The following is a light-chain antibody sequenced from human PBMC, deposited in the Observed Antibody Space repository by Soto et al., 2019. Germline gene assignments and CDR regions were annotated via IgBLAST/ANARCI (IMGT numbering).Light chain of an antibody. CDR3: SSYTSSSTIGV. J-gene: IGLJ3*02. CDR2: EVS. V-gene: IGLV2-14*01. CDR1: SSDVGGYNY. Sequence: QSVLTQPASVSGSPGQSITISCTGTSSDVGGYNYVSWYQQHPGKAPKLMIYEVSNRPSGVSNRFSGSKSGNTASLTISGLQAEDEADHYCSSYTSSSTIGVFGGGT.